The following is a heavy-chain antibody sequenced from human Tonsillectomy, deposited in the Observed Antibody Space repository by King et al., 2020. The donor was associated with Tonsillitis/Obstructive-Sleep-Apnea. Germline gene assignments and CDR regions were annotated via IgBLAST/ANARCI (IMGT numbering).Heavy chain of an antibody. CDR1: GYSFPSYW. CDR3: AVQSDYYDSSGYFPNAFDI. Sequence: VQLVESGAEVKKPGESLQISCKGSGYSFPSYWIGWVRQMPGKGLEWMGIIYPGESLTRYSPSFQGQVTISADKSITTAYLQWSSLKASDTAMYYCAVQSDYYDSSGYFPNAFDIWGQGTMVTVSS. V-gene: IGHV5-51*01. D-gene: IGHD3-22*01. CDR2: IYPGESLT. J-gene: IGHJ3*02.